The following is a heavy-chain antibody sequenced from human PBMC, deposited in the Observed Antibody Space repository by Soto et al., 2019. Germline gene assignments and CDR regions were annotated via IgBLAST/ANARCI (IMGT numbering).Heavy chain of an antibody. CDR2: ISYNGRT. Sequence: TLSLTCNVSGASISRGGFLWSWIRQHPGKGLEWIGFISYNGRTSYNPSLKRRVTISADTSKNQISLELNSVTAAETAVYYCARSEVVVIRLDYWGHGTPVTVPS. CDR3: ARSEVVVIRLDY. D-gene: IGHD3-22*01. CDR1: GASISRGGFL. J-gene: IGHJ4*01. V-gene: IGHV4-31*03.